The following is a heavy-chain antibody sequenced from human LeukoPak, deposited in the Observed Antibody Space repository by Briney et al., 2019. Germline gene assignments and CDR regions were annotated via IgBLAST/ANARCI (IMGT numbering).Heavy chain of an antibody. CDR2: INPNSGDI. V-gene: IGHV1-2*02. CDR3: ARDPAPYNGSYFDY. CDR1: GYTFTAYF. D-gene: IGHD1-26*01. Sequence: ASVKASCKASGYTFTAYFIHWLRQAPGQGLEGMGWINPNSGDIHYAQKFKRRVFMTRDTSNSTVYMELSKLTSVDTAVYYCARDPAPYNGSYFDYWGQGTLVTVSS. J-gene: IGHJ4*02.